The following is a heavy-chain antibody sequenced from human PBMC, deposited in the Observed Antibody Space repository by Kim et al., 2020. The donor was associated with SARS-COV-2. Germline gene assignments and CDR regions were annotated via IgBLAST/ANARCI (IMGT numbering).Heavy chain of an antibody. CDR3: ARDDTVTGLVFDY. J-gene: IGHJ4*02. V-gene: IGHV3-33*01. CDR2: IWYDGSNK. D-gene: IGHD4-17*01. Sequence: GGSLRLSCAASGFIFSDYGMHWVRQAPGKGLEWVAVIWYDGSNKYYVDSVKGRFTITRDNSKNTVYLQVNSLRAEDSGVYYCARDDTVTGLVFDYWGLGT. CDR1: GFIFSDYG.